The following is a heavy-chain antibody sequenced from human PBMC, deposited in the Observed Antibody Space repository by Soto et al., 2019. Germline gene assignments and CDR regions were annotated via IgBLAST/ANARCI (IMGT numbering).Heavy chain of an antibody. D-gene: IGHD2-15*01. J-gene: IGHJ3*01. V-gene: IGHV3-23*01. CDR2: ISGGGVTT. Sequence: EMHLLESGGELVQPGGSLRLSCAASGFTFSTYAMTWVRQAPGKGLEYVSAISGGGVTTYYADSMKGRFTISRDNSKNTLYLQMYSLRAEHTAVYYCAKDRDDIGMVDAFEVWGQGTMVTVSS. CDR3: AKDRDDIGMVDAFEV. CDR1: GFTFSTYA.